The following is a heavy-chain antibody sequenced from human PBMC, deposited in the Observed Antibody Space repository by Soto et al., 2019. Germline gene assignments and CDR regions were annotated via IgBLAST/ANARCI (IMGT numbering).Heavy chain of an antibody. V-gene: IGHV2-5*02. CDR1: GFSLTNRGVG. CDR3: AHIPNYYHYDWFDH. CDR2: IYWDDDK. J-gene: IGHJ5*02. Sequence: QITLKESGPTLVKPTQTLTLTCTFSGFSLTNRGVGVGWIRQPPGKALECLELIYWDDDKRYIPSLQSRLSLTKETSKNQVVLTMTNVYPVDTATYYCAHIPNYYHYDWFDHWGQGTLVSVSS. D-gene: IGHD3-16*01.